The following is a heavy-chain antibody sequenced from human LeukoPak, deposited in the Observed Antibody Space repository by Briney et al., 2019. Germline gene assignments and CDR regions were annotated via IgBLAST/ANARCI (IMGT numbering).Heavy chain of an antibody. D-gene: IGHD2-15*01. V-gene: IGHV3-30-3*01. CDR3: ARGQLGYCSGGSCRHYYYGMDV. CDR1: GFTFSSYA. CDR2: ISNDGSDK. Sequence: PGGSLRLSCAASGFTFSSYAMHWVRQAPGKALEWMAVISNDGSDKDYADSVKGRFTISRDNSKNTLYLQMNSLRAEDTAVYYCARGQLGYCSGGSCRHYYYGMDVWGQGTTVTVSS. J-gene: IGHJ6*02.